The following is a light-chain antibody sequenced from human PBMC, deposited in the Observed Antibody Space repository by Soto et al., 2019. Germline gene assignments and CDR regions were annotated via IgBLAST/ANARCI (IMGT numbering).Light chain of an antibody. CDR2: SAS. CDR3: EKYNTVPAT. Sequence: DIQMTQSPPSLSASVGDRVTITCRASQGIGNSLAWYQQKPGTVPKLLIYSASTLQSGAPSRFSGSGSGTDFTPTIRGLQPEDVVAYYCEKYNTVPATFGQGTRLEIK. J-gene: IGKJ5*01. V-gene: IGKV1-27*01. CDR1: QGIGNS.